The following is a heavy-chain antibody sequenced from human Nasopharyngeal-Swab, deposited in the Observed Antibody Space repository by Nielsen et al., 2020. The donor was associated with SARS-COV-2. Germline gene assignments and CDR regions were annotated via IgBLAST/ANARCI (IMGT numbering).Heavy chain of an antibody. V-gene: IGHV3-23*01. Sequence: GESLKISCGASGFTFSSYAMSWVRQAPGKGLEWVSAISGSGGSTYYADSVKGRFTISRDNSKSTLYLQMNSLRAEDTTVYYCAKDREATYYYGSGSFDYWGQGTLVTVSS. J-gene: IGHJ4*02. CDR2: ISGSGGST. CDR1: GFTFSSYA. D-gene: IGHD3-10*01. CDR3: AKDREATYYYGSGSFDY.